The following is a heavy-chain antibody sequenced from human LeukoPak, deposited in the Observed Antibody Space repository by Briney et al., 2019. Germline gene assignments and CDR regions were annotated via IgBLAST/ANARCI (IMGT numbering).Heavy chain of an antibody. V-gene: IGHV1-8*01. J-gene: IGHJ4*02. D-gene: IGHD5-12*01. CDR1: GYTFTSYD. CDR3: ARQPSRNLRLLNY. CDR2: MNPNSGNT. Sequence: ASVKVSCKASGYTFTSYDINWVRQATGQGLEWMGWMNPNSGNTGYAQKFQGRVTMTRDTSISTAYMELSRLRSDDTAVYYCARQPSRNLRLLNYWGQGTLVTVSS.